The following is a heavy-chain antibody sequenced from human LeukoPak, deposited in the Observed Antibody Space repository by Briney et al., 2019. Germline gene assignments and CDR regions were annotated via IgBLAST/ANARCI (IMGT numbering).Heavy chain of an antibody. CDR3: ARAVLDYYDSSGYLDY. D-gene: IGHD3-22*01. CDR2: IRAYNDNT. Sequence: ASVQVSCKASGYTFTSYGSSWVRPAPAQGLAWMGWIRAYNDNTNYAKKLQGRVTMTTDQSTSTAYMELRSLRSGDTAVYYCARAVLDYYDSSGYLDYWGQGTLVTVSS. CDR1: GYTFTSYG. J-gene: IGHJ4*02. V-gene: IGHV1-18*01.